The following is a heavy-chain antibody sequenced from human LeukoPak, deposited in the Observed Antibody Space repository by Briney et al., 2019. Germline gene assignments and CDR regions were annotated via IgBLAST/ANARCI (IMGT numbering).Heavy chain of an antibody. J-gene: IGHJ5*01. D-gene: IGHD3-10*01. V-gene: IGHV4-59*12. Sequence: SETLSLTCTVSGGSISSYYWSWIRQPPGKGLEWIGYIYYSGSTNYNPSLKSRVTISVDTSKSQFSLKLSSVTAADTAVYYCARSRQASGLFNSWGQGTLVVVSS. CDR3: ARSRQASGLFNS. CDR2: IYYSGST. CDR1: GGSISSYY.